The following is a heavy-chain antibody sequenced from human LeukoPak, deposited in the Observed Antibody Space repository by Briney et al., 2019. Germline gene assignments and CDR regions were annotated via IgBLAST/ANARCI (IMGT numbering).Heavy chain of an antibody. V-gene: IGHV1-8*03. J-gene: IGHJ4*02. D-gene: IGHD3-22*01. CDR1: GYTFTSYD. CDR2: MNPNSGNT. CDR3: ARGRYYYDSSGYYYEDY. Sequence: ASVKVSCKASGYTFTSYDINWVRQATRQGLELMGWMNPNSGNTGYAQKFQGRVTITRNTSISTAYMELSSLRSEDRAVYYCARGRYYYDSSGYYYEDYWGQGTLVTVSS.